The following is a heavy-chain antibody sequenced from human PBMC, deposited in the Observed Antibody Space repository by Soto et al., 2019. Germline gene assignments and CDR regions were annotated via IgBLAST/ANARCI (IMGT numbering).Heavy chain of an antibody. V-gene: IGHV3-23*01. Sequence: GGSLRLSCAASGFTFSSYAMSWVRQAPGKGLEWVSAISGSDDSTYYADSVKGRFTISRDNSKTTLYLQMNSLRAEDTAVYYCAKDRGSGWSAYYYSYGMDVWGQGTTVTVSS. CDR1: GFTFSSYA. CDR2: ISGSDDST. J-gene: IGHJ6*02. CDR3: AKDRGSGWSAYYYSYGMDV. D-gene: IGHD6-19*01.